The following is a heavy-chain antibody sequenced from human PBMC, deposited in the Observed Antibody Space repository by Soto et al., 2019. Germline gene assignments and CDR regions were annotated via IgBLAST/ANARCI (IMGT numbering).Heavy chain of an antibody. V-gene: IGHV4-59*01. Sequence: QVQLQESGPRLVKPSETLSLTCTVSGGSISSYYWGWIRQPPGKGLEFIWYVYYNGHTNSNPTFMSRVTISIDTSTNHISLNLKSVSAADTACYYCERDGSGVDFWDCPCYFDQGGQGTPVTVSS. CDR1: GGSISSYY. CDR2: VYYNGHT. J-gene: IGHJ4*02. CDR3: ERDGSGVDFWDCPCYFDQ. D-gene: IGHD3-3*01.